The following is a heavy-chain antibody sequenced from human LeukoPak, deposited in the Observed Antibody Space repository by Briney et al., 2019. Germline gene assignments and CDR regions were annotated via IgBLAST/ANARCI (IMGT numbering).Heavy chain of an antibody. Sequence: SETLSLTCAVYGGSFSGYYWSWIRQPPGKGLEWIGEINHSGSTYYNPSLKSRVTISVDTSKNQFSLKLSSVTAADTAVYYCARTRGTMVRGAYYYYYYMDVWGKGTTVTISS. CDR2: INHSGST. V-gene: IGHV4-34*01. J-gene: IGHJ6*03. D-gene: IGHD3-10*01. CDR3: ARTRGTMVRGAYYYYYYMDV. CDR1: GGSFSGYY.